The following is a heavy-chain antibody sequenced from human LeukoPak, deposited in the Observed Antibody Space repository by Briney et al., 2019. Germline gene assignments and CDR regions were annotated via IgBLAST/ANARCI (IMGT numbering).Heavy chain of an antibody. J-gene: IGHJ6*02. CDR3: AKIRTGYYDSSGFYYGMDV. Sequence: PSETLSLTCAVYGGSFSGYYWSWIRQPPGKGLEWIGEINHSGSTNYNPSLKSRVTISVDTSKNQFSLKLSPVTAADTAVYYCAKIRTGYYDSSGFYYGMDVWGQGTTVTVSS. CDR2: INHSGST. V-gene: IGHV4-34*01. D-gene: IGHD3-22*01. CDR1: GGSFSGYY.